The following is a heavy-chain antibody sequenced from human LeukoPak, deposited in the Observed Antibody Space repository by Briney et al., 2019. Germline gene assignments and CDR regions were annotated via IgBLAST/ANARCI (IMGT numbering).Heavy chain of an antibody. CDR3: ARDARYCSSTSC. V-gene: IGHV3-66*02. Sequence: GGSLRLSCAASGFTVSSNYMSWVRQAPGKGLEWVSVIYSGGNTYYADSVKGRFTISRDNSKNTLYLQMNSLRAEDTAVYYCARDARYCSSTSCWGQGTLVTVSS. D-gene: IGHD2-2*01. J-gene: IGHJ4*02. CDR1: GFTVSSNY. CDR2: IYSGGNT.